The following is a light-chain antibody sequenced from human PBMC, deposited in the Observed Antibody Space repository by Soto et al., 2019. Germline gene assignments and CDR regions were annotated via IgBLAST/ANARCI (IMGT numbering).Light chain of an antibody. CDR2: DAS. Sequence: DIQMTQSPSTLSASVGDTVTITCRASQSIPTWLAWYQHKPGEAPRLLIFDASNLESGVPSRFSGRGSATDFTITTSRMQNDDFATYYCLPYNGNSATFGQGTKVDIK. J-gene: IGKJ1*01. V-gene: IGKV1-5*01. CDR3: LPYNGNSAT. CDR1: QSIPTW.